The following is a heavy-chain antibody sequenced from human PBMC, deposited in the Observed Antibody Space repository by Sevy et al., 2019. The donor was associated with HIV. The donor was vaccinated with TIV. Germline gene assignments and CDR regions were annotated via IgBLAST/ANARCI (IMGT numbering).Heavy chain of an antibody. CDR2: FDPEDGET. CDR3: ATLYYYDSSGYPFDY. Sequence: ASVKVSCKVSGYTLTELSMHWMRQAPGKGLEWMGGFDPEDGETIYAQKFQGRVTMTEDTSTDTAYMELSSLRSEDTAVYYCATLYYYDSSGYPFDYWGQGTLVTVSS. V-gene: IGHV1-24*01. J-gene: IGHJ4*02. D-gene: IGHD3-22*01. CDR1: GYTLTELS.